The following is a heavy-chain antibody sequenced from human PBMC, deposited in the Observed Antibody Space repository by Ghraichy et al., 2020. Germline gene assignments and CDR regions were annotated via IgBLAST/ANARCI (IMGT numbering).Heavy chain of an antibody. CDR1: GFTFSDHY. CDR3: GRVYGDSSVGGY. Sequence: GGSLRLSCAASGFTFSDHYMDWVRQAPGKGLEWVGRSRNKAKSYTTYYAASVKGRFTISRDDSQNSVYLQMSSLKTEDTAVYYCGRVYGDSSVGGYWGQGTLVTVSS. J-gene: IGHJ4*02. V-gene: IGHV3-72*01. CDR2: SRNKAKSYTT. D-gene: IGHD6-6*01.